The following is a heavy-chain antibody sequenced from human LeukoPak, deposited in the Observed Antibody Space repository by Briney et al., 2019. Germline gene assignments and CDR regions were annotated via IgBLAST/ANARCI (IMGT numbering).Heavy chain of an antibody. J-gene: IGHJ6*02. CDR3: ARGDDSSGYYPYYYYYYGMDV. V-gene: IGHV3-74*01. CDR1: GFTFSSYW. D-gene: IGHD3-22*01. Sequence: GGSLRLSCAASGFTFSSYWMHWVRQAPGKGLVWVSRINSDGSSTSYAGSVKGRFTISRANAKTTLYLQMNSLRPEDTAVYYCARGDDSSGYYPYYYYYYGMDVWGQGTTVTVSS. CDR2: INSDGSST.